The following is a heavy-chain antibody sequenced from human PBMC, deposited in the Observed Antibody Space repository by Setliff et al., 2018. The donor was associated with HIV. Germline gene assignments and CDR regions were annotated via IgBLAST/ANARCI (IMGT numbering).Heavy chain of an antibody. CDR3: ARHDRGNTYGQGYFDY. D-gene: IGHD5-18*01. CDR2: ISHSGTT. CDR1: SYSIDSGYF. Sequence: SETLSLTCGVSSYSIDSGYFWGWIRQPPGKGLEWIGSISHSGTTYYDPSLKSRVTTSVDTSKNQFSLKVRSVTAADTAIYYCARHDRGNTYGQGYFDYWGQGALVTVSS. J-gene: IGHJ4*02. V-gene: IGHV4-38-2*01.